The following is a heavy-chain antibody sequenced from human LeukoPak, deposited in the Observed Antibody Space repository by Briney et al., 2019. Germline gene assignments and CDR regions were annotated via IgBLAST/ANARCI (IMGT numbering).Heavy chain of an antibody. CDR1: GYTFTSYG. J-gene: IGHJ4*02. V-gene: IGHV1-18*01. Sequence: ASVKVSCKASGYTFTSYGISWVRQAPGQGLEWMGWISAYNGNTNYAQKLQGRVTMTTDTSTSTAYMELRSLRSDDTAVYYCARDPHYDSSGYYRDYWGQGTLVTVSS. CDR2: ISAYNGNT. D-gene: IGHD3-22*01. CDR3: ARDPHYDSSGYYRDY.